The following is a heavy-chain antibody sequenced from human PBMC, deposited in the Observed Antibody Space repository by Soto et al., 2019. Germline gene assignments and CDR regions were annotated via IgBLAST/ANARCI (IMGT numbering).Heavy chain of an antibody. D-gene: IGHD3-16*01. Sequence: QVQLVQSGAEVKKPGSSVKVSCKASGGTFSSYAISWVRQAPGQGLEWMGGIIPIFGTANYAQKFQGRVTITGEESTSTAYMELRRLRSEERAVYYCARDPTGGGGDLYFDYWGQGTLVTVSS. CDR3: ARDPTGGGGDLYFDY. CDR2: IIPIFGTA. CDR1: GGTFSSYA. V-gene: IGHV1-69*01. J-gene: IGHJ4*02.